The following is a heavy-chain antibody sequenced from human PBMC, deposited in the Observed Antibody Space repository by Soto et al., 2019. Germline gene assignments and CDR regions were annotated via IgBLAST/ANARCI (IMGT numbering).Heavy chain of an antibody. D-gene: IGHD3-10*01. J-gene: IGHJ4*02. CDR3: ARRWSGTDY. V-gene: IGHV4-59*01. CDR1: GGSIGHYY. CDR2: VHYSGTT. Sequence: SETLSLTCTVSGGSIGHYYWNWIRQPPGKGLEWIAFVHYSGTTSYNPSLQSRVTISLDTSNNQFSLTLSSVTAADTAVYYCARRWSGTDYWGQGTMVTVSS.